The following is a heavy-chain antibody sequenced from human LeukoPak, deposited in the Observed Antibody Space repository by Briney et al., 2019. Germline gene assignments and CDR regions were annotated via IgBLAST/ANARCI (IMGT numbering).Heavy chain of an antibody. CDR2: IIPIFGTA. D-gene: IGHD3-9*01. Sequence: GASVKVSCKASGGTFSSYAISWVRQAPGQGLEWMGGIIPIFGTANYAQKFQGRVTITADKSTSTAYMELSSLRSEDTAVYYCARVRSKGSYDILTGYYPYWGQGTLVTVSS. CDR1: GGTFSSYA. J-gene: IGHJ4*02. V-gene: IGHV1-69*06. CDR3: ARVRSKGSYDILTGYYPY.